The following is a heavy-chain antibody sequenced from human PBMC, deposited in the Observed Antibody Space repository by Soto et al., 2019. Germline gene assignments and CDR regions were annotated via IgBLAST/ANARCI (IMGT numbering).Heavy chain of an antibody. CDR2: ISGSGGST. V-gene: IGHV3-23*01. CDR3: AKAREGCTNGVCPKPLYYYYYGMDV. CDR1: GFTFSSYA. Sequence: GGSLRLSCAASGFTFSSYAMSWVRQAPGKGLEWVSAISGSGGSTYYADSVKGRFTISRDNSKNTLYLQMNSLRAEDTAVYYCAKAREGCTNGVCPKPLYYYYYGMDVWGQGTTVTVSS. J-gene: IGHJ6*02. D-gene: IGHD2-8*01.